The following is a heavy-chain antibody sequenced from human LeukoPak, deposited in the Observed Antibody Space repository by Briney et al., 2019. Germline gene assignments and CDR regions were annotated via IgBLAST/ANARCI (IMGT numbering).Heavy chain of an antibody. J-gene: IGHJ6*03. Sequence: SETLSLTCAVYGGSFSDYYWSWLRQPPGKGLEWIGEINHSGSTNYNPSLKSRVTISVDTSKNQISLKLSSVTAADTAVYYCARGGEIVVVVAATRNYYYYMDVWGKGTTVTVSS. CDR3: ARGGEIVVVVAATRNYYYYMDV. D-gene: IGHD2-15*01. V-gene: IGHV4-34*01. CDR1: GGSFSDYY. CDR2: INHSGST.